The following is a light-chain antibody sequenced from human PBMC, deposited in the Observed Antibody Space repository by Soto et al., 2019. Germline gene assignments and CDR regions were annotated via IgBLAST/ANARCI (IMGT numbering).Light chain of an antibody. CDR1: QSISSW. J-gene: IGKJ2*01. CDR3: QQYNSYSRYT. Sequence: DIQMTQSPSTLSASVGDRVTITCRARQSISSWLALYQQKPGKAPKFLIYKESSLESGVPSRFSGSGSGTEFTLTISSLQPDDFTTYYCQQYNSYSRYTFGQGTKLEIK. V-gene: IGKV1-5*03. CDR2: KES.